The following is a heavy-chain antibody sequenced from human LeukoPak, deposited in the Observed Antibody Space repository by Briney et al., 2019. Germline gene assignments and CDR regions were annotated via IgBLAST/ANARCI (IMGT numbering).Heavy chain of an antibody. CDR3: ARADSGWYY. CDR2: INHSGST. CDR1: GASFSVYN. J-gene: IGHJ4*02. Sequence: MSSETLSLTCAVYGASFSVYNWGWIPHPPGKGREWIGEINHSGSTNYNPSLKSRVTISVDTSKNQFSLKLSSVTAADTAVYYCARADSGWYYWGQGTLVTVSS. D-gene: IGHD6-19*01. V-gene: IGHV4-34*01.